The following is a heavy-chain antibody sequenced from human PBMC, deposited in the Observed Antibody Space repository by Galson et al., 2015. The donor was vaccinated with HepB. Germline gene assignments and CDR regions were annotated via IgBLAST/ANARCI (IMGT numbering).Heavy chain of an antibody. D-gene: IGHD3-22*01. CDR2: INSDGSST. V-gene: IGHV3-74*01. CDR1: GFTFSSYW. Sequence: SLRLSCAASGFTFSSYWMHWVRQAPGKGLVWVSRINSDGSSTSYADSVKGRFTISRDNAKNTLYLQMNSLRAEDTAVYYCARGYYDSSGYSWFDPWGQGTLVTVSS. J-gene: IGHJ5*02. CDR3: ARGYYDSSGYSWFDP.